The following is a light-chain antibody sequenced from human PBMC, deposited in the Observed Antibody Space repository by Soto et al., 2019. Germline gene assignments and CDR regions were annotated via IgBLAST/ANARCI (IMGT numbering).Light chain of an antibody. CDR1: SSDVGAYNY. V-gene: IGLV2-11*01. CDR3: CSYAGSYVV. Sequence: QSALTQPRSVSGSPGQSVTISCTGTSSDVGAYNYVSWYQKHPGKAPKLMIYDVSKRPSGVPDRFSGSKSGNTASLTISGLQAEDEADYYCCSYAGSYVVFGGGTQLTVL. J-gene: IGLJ3*02. CDR2: DVS.